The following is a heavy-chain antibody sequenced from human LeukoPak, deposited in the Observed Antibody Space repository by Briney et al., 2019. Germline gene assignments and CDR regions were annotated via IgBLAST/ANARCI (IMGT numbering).Heavy chain of an antibody. J-gene: IGHJ6*02. CDR1: GGSFSGYY. D-gene: IGHD3-3*01. CDR2: INHSGST. CDR3: ARGPSWSGYYTSYYGMDV. V-gene: IGHV4-34*01. Sequence: SETQSLTCAVYGGSFSGYYWSWIRQPPGKGLEWIGEINHSGSTNYNPSLKSRVTISVDTSKNQFSLKLSSVTAADTAVYYCARGPSWSGYYTSYYGMDVWGQGTTVTVSS.